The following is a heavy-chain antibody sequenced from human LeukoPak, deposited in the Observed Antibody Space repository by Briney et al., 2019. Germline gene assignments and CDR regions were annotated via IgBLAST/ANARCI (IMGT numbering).Heavy chain of an antibody. CDR1: GFSLSRYW. J-gene: IGHJ4*02. D-gene: IGHD2-2*01. Sequence: PGGSLRLSCAASGFSLSRYWMSWVRQAPGKGLEWVANIGKDGTGNHYVDSVKGRFTISRDNAKNSLYLQMNSLRADDTAVYYCARDLAYYATYQWGQGTVFTVSS. CDR3: ARDLAYYATYQ. V-gene: IGHV3-7*01. CDR2: IGKDGTGN.